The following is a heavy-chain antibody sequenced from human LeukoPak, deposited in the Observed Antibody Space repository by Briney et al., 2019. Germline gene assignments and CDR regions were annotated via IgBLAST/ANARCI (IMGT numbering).Heavy chain of an antibody. Sequence: GASVKVSCKASGYTFTSYGISWVRQAPGQGLEWMGWISAYNGNTNYAQKLQGRVTMTTDTSTSTAYMELRSLRSDDTAVYYCAKDLTRYYDSTPTDYWGQGTLVTVSS. D-gene: IGHD3-3*01. CDR2: ISAYNGNT. CDR1: GYTFTSYG. J-gene: IGHJ4*02. CDR3: AKDLTRYYDSTPTDY. V-gene: IGHV1-18*01.